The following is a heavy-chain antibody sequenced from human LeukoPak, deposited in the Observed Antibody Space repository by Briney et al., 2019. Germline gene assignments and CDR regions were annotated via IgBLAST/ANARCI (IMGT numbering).Heavy chain of an antibody. J-gene: IGHJ6*04. CDR3: ARDCDFLTSYGMDV. Sequence: GGSLRLSCAASGFTIRSYYMNWVRQAPGKGLEWVSIIYGGGMTYYADSVKGRFTISRDNPKNTLHLQMHGLRAEDTAVYYCARDCDFLTSYGMDVWGKGTTVIVSS. V-gene: IGHV3-53*01. CDR1: GFTIRSYY. CDR2: IYGGGMT. D-gene: IGHD3-9*01.